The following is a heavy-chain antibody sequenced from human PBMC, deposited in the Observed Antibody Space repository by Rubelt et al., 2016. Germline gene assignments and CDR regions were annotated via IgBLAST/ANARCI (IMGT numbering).Heavy chain of an antibody. D-gene: IGHD2-2*03. Sequence: LVQSGAEVKKPGSSVKVSCKASGGTFSSYAISWVRQAPGQGLEWMGRIIPILGIANYAQKFQGRVTITADKSTSTAYMELSSLRSEDAAVYYCAGVPAGCCRSTSSYVFDYWGQGTLVTVSS. CDR3: AGVPAGCCRSTSSYVFDY. J-gene: IGHJ4*02. V-gene: IGHV1-69*04. CDR2: IIPILGIA. CDR1: GGTFSSYA.